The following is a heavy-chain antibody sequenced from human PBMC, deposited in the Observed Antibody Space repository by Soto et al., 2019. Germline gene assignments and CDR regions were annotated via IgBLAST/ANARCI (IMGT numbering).Heavy chain of an antibody. D-gene: IGHD3-22*01. CDR2: IIPILGIA. V-gene: IGHV1-69*02. CDR3: ASEAKNYYYDSSGPAEYFQH. CDR1: GGTFSSYT. Sequence: SVKVSCKASGGTFSSYTISWVRQAPGQGLEWMGRIIPILGIANYAQKFQGRVTITADKSTSTAYMELSSLRSEDTAVYYCASEAKNYYYDSSGPAEYFQHWGQGTLVTVPQ. J-gene: IGHJ1*01.